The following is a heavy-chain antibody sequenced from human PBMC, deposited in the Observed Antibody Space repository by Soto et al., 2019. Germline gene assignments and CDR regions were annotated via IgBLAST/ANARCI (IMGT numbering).Heavy chain of an antibody. V-gene: IGHV3-49*04. CDR2: IRSKAYGGTT. D-gene: IGHD3-22*01. Sequence: RSLSCTASGFTFGDYAMSWVRQAPGKGLAWVGFIRSKAYGGTTEYAASVKGRFTISRDVSKSIAYLQMNSMKTEDTAVYYCTSVHPRFYDYYDSSGYYQIDYWGQGTLVTVSS. CDR3: TSVHPRFYDYYDSSGYYQIDY. CDR1: GFTFGDYA. J-gene: IGHJ4*02.